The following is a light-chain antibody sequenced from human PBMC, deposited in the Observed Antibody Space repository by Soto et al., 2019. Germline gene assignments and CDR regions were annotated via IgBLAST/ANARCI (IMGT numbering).Light chain of an antibody. CDR1: HSDIGNYNY. V-gene: IGLV2-14*03. Sequence: QSVLTQPASVSGSPGQSITISCTGTHSDIGNYNYVSWYQHLPGKAPKLMIYDVTNRPSGVSDRFSGSKSGNTASLTISGLQAEDEADYYCSSYTSSSTPYVFGTGTKVTVL. CDR3: SSYTSSSTPYV. J-gene: IGLJ1*01. CDR2: DVT.